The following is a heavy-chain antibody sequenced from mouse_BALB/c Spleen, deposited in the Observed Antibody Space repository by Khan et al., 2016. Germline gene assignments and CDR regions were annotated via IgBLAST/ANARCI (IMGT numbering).Heavy chain of an antibody. CDR2: INPDSRTI. J-gene: IGHJ3*01. CDR1: VFDFRRYW. CDR3: ARAGDYGYLAY. Sequence: EVQLVESGGGLVQPGGSLKLSCAASVFDFRRYWMSWVRQAPGKGLEWIGEINPDSRTINYSPSLKDKFTISRDNAKSTLYLQMSKVRSEDTALYYCARAGDYGYLAYWGQGTLVSVSA. D-gene: IGHD2-4*01. V-gene: IGHV4-1*02.